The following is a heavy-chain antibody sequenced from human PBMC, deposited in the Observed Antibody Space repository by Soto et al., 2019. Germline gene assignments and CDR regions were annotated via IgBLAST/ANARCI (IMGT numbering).Heavy chain of an antibody. Sequence: EVQLVESGGGLVQPGGSLSLSCAASGFTSGNSWMSWVRQAPGKGLEWVANIDQGGSEKYYVDSVKGRFTISRDNAKNSLYLQMNSLRAEDTAMYYCARDFGWEQRRYRDWYFDLWCRGTLVTVSS. CDR1: GFTSGNSW. V-gene: IGHV3-7*04. J-gene: IGHJ2*01. CDR3: ARDFGWEQRRYRDWYFDL. D-gene: IGHD3-16*02. CDR2: IDQGGSEK.